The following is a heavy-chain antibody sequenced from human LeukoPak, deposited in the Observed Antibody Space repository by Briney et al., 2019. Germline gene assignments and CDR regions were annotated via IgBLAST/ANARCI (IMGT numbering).Heavy chain of an antibody. J-gene: IGHJ4*02. Sequence: GGPLRLSCAASGFTFSSYSMNWVRQAPGKGLEWVSVIYSGGSTYYADSVKGRFTISRDNSKNTLYLQMNSLRAEDTAVYYCATRLVGYCSSTSCYFDYWGQGTLVTVSS. CDR1: GFTFSSYS. D-gene: IGHD2-2*01. V-gene: IGHV3-53*01. CDR2: IYSGGST. CDR3: ATRLVGYCSSTSCYFDY.